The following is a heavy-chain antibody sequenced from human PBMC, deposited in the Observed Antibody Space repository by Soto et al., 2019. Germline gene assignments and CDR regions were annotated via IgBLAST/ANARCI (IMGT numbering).Heavy chain of an antibody. CDR1: GFTFNNYA. CDR3: AKDQPGVAARFDY. V-gene: IGHV3-23*01. CDR2: ISGSGSST. D-gene: IGHD6-13*01. J-gene: IGHJ4*02. Sequence: GGSLRLSCAASGFTFNNYAMSWVRQAPGKGLEWVSSISGSGSSTYYADSVKGRFTISRDNSKNTLYLQLNTLRAEDTAVYYCAKDQPGVAARFDYWGQGTLVTVSS.